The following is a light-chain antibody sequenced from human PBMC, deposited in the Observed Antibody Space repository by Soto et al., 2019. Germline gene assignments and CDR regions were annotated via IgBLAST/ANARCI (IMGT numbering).Light chain of an antibody. CDR3: YSYAGISYV. Sequence: QSALTQPRSVSVSPGQSVTISCTGTSSDVGGYNYVSWYQQHPGKAPKLMIYDVSKRPSGVPDRFSGSKSGNTASLTISGLQAEDEADYYCYSYAGISYVLGTGTRSPA. CDR1: SSDVGGYNY. J-gene: IGLJ1*01. CDR2: DVS. V-gene: IGLV2-11*01.